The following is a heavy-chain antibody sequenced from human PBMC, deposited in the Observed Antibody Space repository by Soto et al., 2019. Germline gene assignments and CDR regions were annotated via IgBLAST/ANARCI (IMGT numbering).Heavy chain of an antibody. J-gene: IGHJ5*02. V-gene: IGHV3-21*01. Sequence: DLEESGGGLVKPGGSLTLSCVGSGFTFSNYKMNWVRQAPGQGLEWVSSISGSSTYIYYADSVRGRFTISRDNAKNSVHLQMNSLRVEDTAVYFCAREELPPGTSFNSWFDPWGQGTLVTVSS. D-gene: IGHD1-1*01. CDR1: GFTFSNYK. CDR3: AREELPPGTSFNSWFDP. CDR2: ISGSSTYI.